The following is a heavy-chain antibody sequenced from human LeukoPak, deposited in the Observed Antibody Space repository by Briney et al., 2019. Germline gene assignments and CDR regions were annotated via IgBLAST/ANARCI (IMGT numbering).Heavy chain of an antibody. D-gene: IGHD2-2*01. CDR3: ARGTVVVPAARDYYYYGMDV. CDR2: IYHSGST. CDR1: GGSISSSNW. Sequence: SQTLSLTCAVSGGSISSSNWWSWVRPPPGKGLEWIGEIYHSGSTNYNPSLKSRVTISVDKSKNQFSLKLSSVTAADTAMYYCARGTVVVPAARDYYYYGMDVWGKGTTVTVSS. V-gene: IGHV4-4*02. J-gene: IGHJ6*04.